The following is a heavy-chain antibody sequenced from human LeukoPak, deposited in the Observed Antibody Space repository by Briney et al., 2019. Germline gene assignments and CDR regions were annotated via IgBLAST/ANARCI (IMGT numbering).Heavy chain of an antibody. Sequence: GASVKVSCKASGYTFTGYYMHWVRQAPGQGLEWMGWINPNSGGTNYAQKFQDRVAMTRDTSISTAYMELSRLRSDDTAVYYCARDSSLSMTYYYDSSGYSTDFDYWGQGTLVTVSS. CDR1: GYTFTGYY. D-gene: IGHD3-22*01. CDR2: INPNSGGT. V-gene: IGHV1-2*02. CDR3: ARDSSLSMTYYYDSSGYSTDFDY. J-gene: IGHJ4*02.